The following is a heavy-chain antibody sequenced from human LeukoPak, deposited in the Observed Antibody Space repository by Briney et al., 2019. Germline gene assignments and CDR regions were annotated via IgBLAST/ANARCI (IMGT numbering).Heavy chain of an antibody. Sequence: PSETLSLTCTVSGGSISSSSYYWGWIRQPPGKGLEWIGSIYYSGSTNYNPSLKSRVTISVDTSKNQFSLKLSSVTAADTAVYYCAGGILGVVINAFHIWGQGTMVTVSS. CDR1: GGSISSSSYY. V-gene: IGHV4-39*07. CDR2: IYYSGST. D-gene: IGHD3-3*01. J-gene: IGHJ3*02. CDR3: AGGILGVVINAFHI.